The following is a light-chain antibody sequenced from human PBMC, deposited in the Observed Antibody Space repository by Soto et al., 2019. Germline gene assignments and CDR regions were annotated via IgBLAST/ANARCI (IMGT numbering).Light chain of an antibody. Sequence: EVVLTQSPGTVSLSPGERVTLSCRASQSVISNYLAWCQQRPGQAPRLRTYAASSRATGIPDRFSGSGSGTDFTLSISSLEPEDFAVYYCQQYGSSLTWTFGQGTKVEMK. CDR2: AAS. V-gene: IGKV3-20*01. CDR1: QSVISNY. CDR3: QQYGSSLTWT. J-gene: IGKJ1*01.